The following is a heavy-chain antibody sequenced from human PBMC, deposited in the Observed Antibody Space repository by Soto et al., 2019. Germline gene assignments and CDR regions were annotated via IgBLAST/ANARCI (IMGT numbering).Heavy chain of an antibody. J-gene: IGHJ4*02. CDR2: IFHSGIT. CDR1: GGSFSNDY. Sequence: KTSETLSLTCTVSGGSFSNDYWTWIRQSPGKGLEWIGYIFHSGITDYNPSLQSRVTISIDTSRNHFSLNLTSVTAADTAVYYCARDRYFYDSRGYYRTLDSWGQGTLVTVSS. CDR3: ARDRYFYDSRGYYRTLDS. D-gene: IGHD3-22*01. V-gene: IGHV4-59*01.